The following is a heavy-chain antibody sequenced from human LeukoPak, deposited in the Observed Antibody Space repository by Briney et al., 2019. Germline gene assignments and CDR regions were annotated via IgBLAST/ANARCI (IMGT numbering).Heavy chain of an antibody. Sequence: PGGSLRLSCAASGFTFSSYGMHWVRQAPGKGLEWVAVIWYDGSNKYYADSVKGRFTISRDNSKNTLYLQMNSLRAEDTAVYYCARSGGMRGEGIVVYWGQGTLVTVSS. CDR3: ARSGGMRGEGIVVY. V-gene: IGHV3-33*01. CDR2: IWYDGSNK. D-gene: IGHD1-26*01. J-gene: IGHJ4*02. CDR1: GFTFSSYG.